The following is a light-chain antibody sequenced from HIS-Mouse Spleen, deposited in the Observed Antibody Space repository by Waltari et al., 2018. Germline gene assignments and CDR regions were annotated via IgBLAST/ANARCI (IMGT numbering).Light chain of an antibody. CDR2: EGS. Sequence: QSALTQPASVSGSPGQSITISCTGTSSDVGSYNLVSWYQQHPGKAPKLMIYEGSKRPSGVSNRFPGSSSGTMATLTISGAQVEDEADYYCYSTDSSGNHRVFGGGTKLTVL. J-gene: IGLJ2*01. CDR3: YSTDSSGNHRV. CDR1: SSDVGSYNL. V-gene: IGLV2-23*01.